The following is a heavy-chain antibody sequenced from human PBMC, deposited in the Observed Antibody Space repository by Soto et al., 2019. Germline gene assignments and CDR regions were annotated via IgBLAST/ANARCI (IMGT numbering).Heavy chain of an antibody. CDR1: GFTSSNSW. J-gene: IGHJ6*02. Sequence: PGGSLRLSCAASGFTSSNSWMSWVRQAPGKGLEWVANIKEDGSEKDYVDPVKGRFTITRDNAKNSLYLQMNNLRAEDTAVYFCTRKRFGMDVWGQGTTVTVSS. V-gene: IGHV3-7*03. CDR3: TRKRFGMDV. CDR2: IKEDGSEK.